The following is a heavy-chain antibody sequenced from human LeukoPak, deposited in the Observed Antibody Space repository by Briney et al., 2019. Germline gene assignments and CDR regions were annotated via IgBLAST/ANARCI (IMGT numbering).Heavy chain of an antibody. CDR3: ARGYYDSSGYYNY. D-gene: IGHD3-22*01. J-gene: IGHJ4*02. CDR1: RFPFSNYW. Sequence: GGSLRLSCAASRFPFSNYWMNWVRQAPGKGLEWVANINQDGSEKFYVDSVKGRFIISRDDAKSSLYLQMNSLRAEDTAVYYCARGYYDSSGYYNYWGQGTLVTVSS. V-gene: IGHV3-7*01. CDR2: INQDGSEK.